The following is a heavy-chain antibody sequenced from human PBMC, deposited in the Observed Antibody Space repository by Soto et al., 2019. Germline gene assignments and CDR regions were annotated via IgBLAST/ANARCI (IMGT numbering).Heavy chain of an antibody. V-gene: IGHV1-69*02. CDR3: TIGSWSGEVFDI. J-gene: IGHJ3*02. Sequence: QVQLVQSGAEVKKPGSSVKVSCKDSGGTFSTYSMFWVRQAPGQGLEWMGRIIPMLGVRNYAQRFQDKVTIIADKSTATVHMELSSLRSEDTALYYCTIGSWSGEVFDIWGQGTMVTVSS. D-gene: IGHD2-21*01. CDR2: IIPMLGVR. CDR1: GGTFSTYS.